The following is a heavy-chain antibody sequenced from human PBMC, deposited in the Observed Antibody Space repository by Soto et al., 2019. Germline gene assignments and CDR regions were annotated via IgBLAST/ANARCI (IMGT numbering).Heavy chain of an antibody. CDR1: GFTFSTYA. CDR3: ARPEDGGTYYDFWSAYFDY. J-gene: IGHJ4*02. V-gene: IGHV3-30-3*01. Sequence: PGGSLRLSCAASGFTFSTYAMHWVRQAPGKGLEWVAAISYDGRSEFYADSVRGRFTISRDNSRNALYLHMSSLTTEDTAVYYCARPEDGGTYYDFWSAYFDYWGQGSLVTVSS. D-gene: IGHD3-3*01. CDR2: ISYDGRSE.